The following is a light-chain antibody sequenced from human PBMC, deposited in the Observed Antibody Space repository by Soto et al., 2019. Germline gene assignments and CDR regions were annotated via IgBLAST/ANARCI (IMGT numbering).Light chain of an antibody. CDR3: QQHGQWPIT. Sequence: EIVMTQSPATLSVSPGERATLSCRASQSVNSNYLAWYQQKPGQAPRLLIYGISKRATDIPDRFSGSWSGTEFTLTISSLQPEDFATYYCQQHGQWPITFGQGTRLEIK. J-gene: IGKJ5*01. V-gene: IGKV3D-15*01. CDR1: QSVNSN. CDR2: GIS.